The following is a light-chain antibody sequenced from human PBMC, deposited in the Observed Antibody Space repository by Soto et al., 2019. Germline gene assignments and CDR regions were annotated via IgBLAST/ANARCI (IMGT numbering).Light chain of an antibody. CDR3: QQLNSYPLT. V-gene: IGKV1-9*01. CDR2: AAS. Sequence: DIQLTQSPSFLSASVGDRVTITCRASQGISSYLAWYQQKPGKAPKLLIYAASTLHSGVPSRFSGSGSGKEFTLTISSLQPEDFATYYCQQLNSYPLTFGGGAKVEIK. CDR1: QGISSY. J-gene: IGKJ4*01.